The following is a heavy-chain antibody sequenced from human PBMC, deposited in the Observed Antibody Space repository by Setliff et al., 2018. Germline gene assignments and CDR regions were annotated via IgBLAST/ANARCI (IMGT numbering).Heavy chain of an antibody. J-gene: IGHJ5*01. Sequence: SETLSLTCTVSGGSVSSTSYYWGWIRQPPGKGLEWLGTIYYTGTTYYSPPLKSRVTISVDTSKNQFSLRLTSVTAADTAIYYCASRTTGPGGWFDYWGQGALVTVSS. D-gene: IGHD1-1*01. CDR2: IYYTGTT. CDR1: GGSVSSTSYY. V-gene: IGHV4-39*01. CDR3: ASRTTGPGGWFDY.